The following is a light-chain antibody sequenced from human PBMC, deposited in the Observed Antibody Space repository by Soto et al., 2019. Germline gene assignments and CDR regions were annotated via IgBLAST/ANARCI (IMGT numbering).Light chain of an antibody. V-gene: IGKV3-15*01. J-gene: IGKJ1*01. Sequence: EIVMTQSPATLSVSPGERATLSCRASQSVGSNLAWYQQKPGQAPRLLIYGASITAADIPARFGGSGSGTEFTLTISNLQSEDFAVYYCQQYSDWPWTFGQGTKVEIK. CDR1: QSVGSN. CDR3: QQYSDWPWT. CDR2: GAS.